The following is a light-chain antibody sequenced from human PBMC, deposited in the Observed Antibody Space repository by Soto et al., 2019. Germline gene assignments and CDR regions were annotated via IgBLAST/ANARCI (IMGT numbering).Light chain of an antibody. CDR1: RNINRK. V-gene: IGKV3-15*01. Sequence: EIVMTQSPATLSVSPGERATLSCRASRNINRKLAWYQQKPGQAPRLLISGASTRATGITARLSGSGSGTEFTLTIISLQSEDFAVYYCQQYYDYPPLIFGGGTKVEIK. J-gene: IGKJ4*01. CDR3: QQYYDYPPLI. CDR2: GAS.